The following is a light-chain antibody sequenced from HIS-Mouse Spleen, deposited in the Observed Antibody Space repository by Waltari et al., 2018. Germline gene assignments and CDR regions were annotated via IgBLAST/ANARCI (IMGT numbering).Light chain of an antibody. CDR3: YSTDSSGNHRV. Sequence: SYELTQPPSVPVSPGQTARITCSGDALPKKYGYWYQQKSGQAPVLVIYEDSKRPSGIPERFSGSSSGTMATLTISGAQVEDEADYYCYSTDSSGNHRVFGGGTKLTVL. J-gene: IGLJ2*01. V-gene: IGLV3-10*01. CDR1: ALPKKY. CDR2: EDS.